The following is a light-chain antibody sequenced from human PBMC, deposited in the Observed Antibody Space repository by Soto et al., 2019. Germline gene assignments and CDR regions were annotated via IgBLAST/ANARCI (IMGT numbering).Light chain of an antibody. V-gene: IGKV1-39*01. Sequence: DIQLTQSPSSLSASVGDRVTITCRASQTISTYLTWFQQKPGNAPKVLIYDASTLQSGVPSRFSGSGSGAEFTLTSTGLQPEEFATYYCQQSFSPLLSFGGGTKVEIK. CDR3: QQSFSPLLS. CDR2: DAS. CDR1: QTISTY. J-gene: IGKJ4*01.